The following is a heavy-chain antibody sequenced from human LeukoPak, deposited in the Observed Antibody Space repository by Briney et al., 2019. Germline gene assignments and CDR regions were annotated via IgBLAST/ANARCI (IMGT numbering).Heavy chain of an antibody. CDR3: ARDRRWFGEVDY. V-gene: IGHV1-69*13. CDR2: IIPIFGTA. J-gene: IGHJ4*02. D-gene: IGHD3-10*01. CDR1: GGTFSSYA. Sequence: AASVKVSCKASGGTFSSYAISWVRQAPGQGLEWMGGIIPIFGTANYAQKFQGRVTITADESTSTAYMELSSLRSDDTAVYYCARDRRWFGEVDYWGQGTLVTVSS.